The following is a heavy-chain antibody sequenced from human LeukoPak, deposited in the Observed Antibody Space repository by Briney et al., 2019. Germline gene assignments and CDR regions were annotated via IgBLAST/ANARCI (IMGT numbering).Heavy chain of an antibody. J-gene: IGHJ4*02. CDR3: ARAFSSGYLGYYFDY. V-gene: IGHV4-39*01. D-gene: IGHD3-22*01. CDR1: GGSISSSSYS. CDR2: IYSSGST. Sequence: PSGTLSLTCSVSGGSISSSSYSWGWIRQPPGKGLEWIGNIYSSGSTYYNPSLKSRVTISVDTSKNQFSVRLSSVTAADTAVYYCARAFSSGYLGYYFDYWGQGTLVTVSS.